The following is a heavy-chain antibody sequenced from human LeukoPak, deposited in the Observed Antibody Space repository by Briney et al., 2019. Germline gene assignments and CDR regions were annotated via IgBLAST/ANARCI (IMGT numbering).Heavy chain of an antibody. D-gene: IGHD4-23*01. CDR3: ARESLGSNNTVVIVSKGHDAFDI. Sequence: GSTVKVSCKASGGTFSSYAISWVRQAPGQGLEWMGGIIPIFGTANYAQKFQGRVTITADESTSTAYMELSSLRSEDTAVYFCARESLGSNNTVVIVSKGHDAFDIWGQGTLVTVSS. J-gene: IGHJ3*02. CDR2: IIPIFGTA. CDR1: GGTFSSYA. V-gene: IGHV1-69*01.